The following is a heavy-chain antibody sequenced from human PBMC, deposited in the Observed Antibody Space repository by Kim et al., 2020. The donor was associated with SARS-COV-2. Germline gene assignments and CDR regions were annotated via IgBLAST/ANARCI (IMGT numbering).Heavy chain of an antibody. Sequence: RQSAGQGMEVVSVTDSGGSTYCTDSVKGRVTITRENSKSTLYLQMSSLRAEDTAVCYCAREHLDGRDPWGQGTLVTVSS. CDR2: TDSGGST. D-gene: IGHD3-3*02. J-gene: IGHJ5*02. CDR3: AREHLDGRDP. V-gene: IGHV3-66*01.